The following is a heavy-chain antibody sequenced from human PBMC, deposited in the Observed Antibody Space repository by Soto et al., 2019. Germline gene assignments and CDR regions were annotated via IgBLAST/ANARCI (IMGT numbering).Heavy chain of an antibody. CDR3: ARGYGSSWSSYYYGMDV. Sequence: SETLSLTCAVYGGSFSGYYWTWIRQPPGTGLEWIGEINHSGSTNYNPSLKSRVTISVDTSKNQFSLKLTSVTAADTAVYYCARGYGSSWSSYYYGMDVWGQGTTVT. CDR1: GGSFSGYY. V-gene: IGHV4-34*01. CDR2: INHSGST. J-gene: IGHJ6*02. D-gene: IGHD6-13*01.